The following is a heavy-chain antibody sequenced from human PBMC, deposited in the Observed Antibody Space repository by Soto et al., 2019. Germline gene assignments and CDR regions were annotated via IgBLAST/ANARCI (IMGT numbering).Heavy chain of an antibody. CDR1: GFTFSAYS. CDR3: ARGGYYGLDV. V-gene: IGHV3-21*01. CDR2: ISSGSAYI. J-gene: IGHJ6*02. Sequence: LRLSCAVSGFTFSAYSMNWVRQAPGKGLEWVSYISSGSAYIHYGDSVRGRFTISRDNAKNSLYLQMNSLRAEDTAVYYCARGGYYGLDVWGQGTTVTVSS.